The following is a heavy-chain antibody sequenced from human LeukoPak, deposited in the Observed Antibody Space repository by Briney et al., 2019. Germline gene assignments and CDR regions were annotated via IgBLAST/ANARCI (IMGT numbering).Heavy chain of an antibody. CDR1: GFTFSNHN. D-gene: IGHD2-2*01. CDR3: ARDGSTSHHFDQ. J-gene: IGHJ4*02. CDR2: IGSSGTYI. Sequence: PGGSLRLSCAASGFTFSNHNMNWVRQTPGKGLEWVSSIGSSGTYIDYADSVKGRFTISRDDAKNSLFLQMNSLRAEDTALYYCARDGSTSHHFDQWGQGTLVTVSS. V-gene: IGHV3-21*06.